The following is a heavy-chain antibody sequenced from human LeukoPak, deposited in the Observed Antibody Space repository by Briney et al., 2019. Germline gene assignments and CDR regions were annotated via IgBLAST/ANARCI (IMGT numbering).Heavy chain of an antibody. V-gene: IGHV3-7*01. J-gene: IGHJ4*02. CDR3: ARAGNWNYGY. CDR1: GFTFSSYW. Sequence: PGGSLRLSCAACGFTFSSYWMSWVRQAPGKGLEWVANIKQDGSEKYYVDSVKGRFTISRDNAKNSLYLQMNSLRAEDTAVYYCARAGNWNYGYWGQGTLVTVSS. CDR2: IKQDGSEK. D-gene: IGHD1-7*01.